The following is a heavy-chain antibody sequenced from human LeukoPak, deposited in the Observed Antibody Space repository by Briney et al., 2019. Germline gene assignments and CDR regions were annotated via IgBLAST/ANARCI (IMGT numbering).Heavy chain of an antibody. V-gene: IGHV3-15*01. CDR2: IKSRTDGGTT. Sequence: GGSLRLSCAASGFTFSNAWMNWVRQAPGKGPEWVGRIKSRTDGGTTDYAAPVKGRFTISRDDSKNMLYLQMDSLKAEDTAVYHCTPTMVRGGGVWGKGTTVTISS. D-gene: IGHD3-10*01. CDR1: GFTFSNAW. J-gene: IGHJ6*04. CDR3: TPTMVRGGGV.